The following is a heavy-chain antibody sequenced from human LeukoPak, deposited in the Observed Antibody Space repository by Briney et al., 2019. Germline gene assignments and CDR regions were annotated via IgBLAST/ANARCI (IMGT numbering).Heavy chain of an antibody. CDR1: GFTFSDYY. D-gene: IGHD2-15*01. J-gene: IGHJ4*02. V-gene: IGHV3-11*01. CDR2: ISGSGSTI. Sequence: GGSLRLSCAASGFTFSDYYMSWIRQAPGKGLEWVSYISGSGSTIYYADSVKGRFTISRDNAKNSLYLQMNSLRAEDTAVYYCARGTLVVAAFFDYWGQGTLVTVSS. CDR3: ARGTLVVAAFFDY.